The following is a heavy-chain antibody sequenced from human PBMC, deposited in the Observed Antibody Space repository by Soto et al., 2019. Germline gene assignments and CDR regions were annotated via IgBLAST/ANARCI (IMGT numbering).Heavy chain of an antibody. CDR1: GGTFSSYA. Sequence: QVQLVQSGAEVKKPGSSVKVSCKASGGTFSSYAISWVRQAPGQGLEWMGGIIPIFGTANYAQKFQGRVTITADESTGTAYMELSSLGSEDTAGYYCASVIMYYYDSSGSSLPQYFQHWGQGTLVTVSS. CDR3: ASVIMYYYDSSGSSLPQYFQH. J-gene: IGHJ1*01. V-gene: IGHV1-69*01. D-gene: IGHD3-22*01. CDR2: IIPIFGTA.